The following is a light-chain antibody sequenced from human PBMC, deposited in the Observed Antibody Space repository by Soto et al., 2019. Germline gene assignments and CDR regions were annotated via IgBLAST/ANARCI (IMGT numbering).Light chain of an antibody. CDR1: SSDVGGYNY. J-gene: IGLJ1*01. CDR2: EVS. Sequence: QSALTQPPSASGSPGQSVTISCTGTSSDVGGYNYVSWYQQHPGKAPKLMIYEVSKRPSGVPYRFSGSKSGNTASLTVSGLQAEDEADYYCSSYADSNTFVFGTGTKLTVL. CDR3: SSYADSNTFV. V-gene: IGLV2-8*01.